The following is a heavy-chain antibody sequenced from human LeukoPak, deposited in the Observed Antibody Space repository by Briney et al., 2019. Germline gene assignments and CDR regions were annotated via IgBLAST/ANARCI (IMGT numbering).Heavy chain of an antibody. Sequence: GGSLRLACAASGFSFSSAWMSWVRQAPGKGLEWVGRIKTKAVGGTADYAAPVKGRFTISRDDSQNTLYLQTNSLITEDTAVYYCAADRGVPHDSWGQGTLVTVSS. CDR3: AADRGVPHDS. J-gene: IGHJ4*02. CDR2: IKTKAVGGTA. CDR1: GFSFSSAW. D-gene: IGHD3-10*01. V-gene: IGHV3-15*01.